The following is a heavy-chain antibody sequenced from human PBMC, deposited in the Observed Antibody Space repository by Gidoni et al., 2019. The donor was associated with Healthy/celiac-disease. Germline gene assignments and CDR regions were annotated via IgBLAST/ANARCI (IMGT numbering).Heavy chain of an antibody. CDR3: ARARWWLRVDAFDI. CDR2: IKQDGSEK. CDR1: GFTFSGYW. J-gene: IGHJ3*02. D-gene: IGHD5-12*01. V-gene: IGHV3-7*04. Sequence: EVQLVESGGGLVQPGGSLRLSCSASGFTFSGYWLSWVRQAPGKGLEWVANIKQDGSEKYYVDSVKGRFTISRDNAKNSLYLQMNSLRAEDTAVYYCARARWWLRVDAFDIWGQGTMVTVSS.